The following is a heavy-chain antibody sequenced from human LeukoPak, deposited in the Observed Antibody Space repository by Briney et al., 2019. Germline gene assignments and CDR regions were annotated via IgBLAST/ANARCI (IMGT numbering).Heavy chain of an antibody. V-gene: IGHV4-4*07. Sequence: SETLSLTCTVSGGSISSYYWSWIRQPAGKGLEWIGRIYTSGGTNYNPSLKSRVTMSVDTSKNQFSLKLSSVTAADTAVYYCARVVYYYDSSGYLHYYFDYWGQGTLVTVSS. D-gene: IGHD3-22*01. CDR1: GGSISSYY. CDR3: ARVVYYYDSSGYLHYYFDY. J-gene: IGHJ4*02. CDR2: IYTSGGT.